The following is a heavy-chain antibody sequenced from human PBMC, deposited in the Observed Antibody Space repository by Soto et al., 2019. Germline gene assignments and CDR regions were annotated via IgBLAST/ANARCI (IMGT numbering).Heavy chain of an antibody. CDR1: GGSISSSNW. CDR2: IYHSGST. D-gene: IGHD3-22*01. V-gene: IGHV4-4*02. CDR3: ARSPPRYYYDSSGISGFDP. J-gene: IGHJ5*02. Sequence: SVTLSLTCAVSGGSISSSNWWSWVRQPPGKGLEWIGEIYHSGSTNYNPSLKSRVTISVDKSKNQFSLKLSSVTAADTAVYYCARSPPRYYYDSSGISGFDPWGQGTLVTVSS.